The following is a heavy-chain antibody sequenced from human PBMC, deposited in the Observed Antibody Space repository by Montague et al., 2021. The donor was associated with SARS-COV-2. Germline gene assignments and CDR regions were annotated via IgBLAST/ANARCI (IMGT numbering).Heavy chain of an antibody. D-gene: IGHD1-1*01. CDR3: TRHVHMTWPEPSPGFDY. J-gene: IGHJ4*02. CDR2: VHYSGRP. Sequence: SETLSLTCTVSGDSISSSSYNWGWIRQPPGKGLEWIWSVHYSGRPYYNPSLKSRVTIYVDTSKNQLSLKLSSVTAADTAVYYCTRHVHMTWPEPSPGFDYWGQGTLVTVSS. CDR1: GDSISSSSYN. V-gene: IGHV4-39*01.